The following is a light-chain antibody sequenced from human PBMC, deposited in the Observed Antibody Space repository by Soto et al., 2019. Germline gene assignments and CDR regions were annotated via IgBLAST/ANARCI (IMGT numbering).Light chain of an antibody. V-gene: IGKV1-9*01. J-gene: IGKJ3*01. Sequence: DIQLTQSPSFLSASVGDRVTITCRASQGISSYLAWYQQKPGKAPKLLIYAASTLQSGVPSRFSGSGSGTEFTLTISSLQPEDFATYYCLHLNSYPRIFTFGPGTKVDIK. CDR2: AAS. CDR3: LHLNSYPRIFT. CDR1: QGISSY.